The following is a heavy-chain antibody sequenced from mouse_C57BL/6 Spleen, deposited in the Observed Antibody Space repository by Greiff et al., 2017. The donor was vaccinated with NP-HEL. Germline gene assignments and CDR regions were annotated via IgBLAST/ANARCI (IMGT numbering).Heavy chain of an antibody. CDR1: GYSFTGYF. V-gene: IGHV1-20*01. CDR2: INPYNGDT. CDR3: ERVEYDGAMGY. Sequence: VHVKQSGPELVKPGASVKISCKASGYSFTGYFMNWVMQSHGKSLEWIGRINPYNGDTFYNQKFKGKATLTVDKSSSTSHMELRSLTSEDSAVYYCERVEYDGAMGYWGQGTSVTVSS. J-gene: IGHJ4*01. D-gene: IGHD2-4*01.